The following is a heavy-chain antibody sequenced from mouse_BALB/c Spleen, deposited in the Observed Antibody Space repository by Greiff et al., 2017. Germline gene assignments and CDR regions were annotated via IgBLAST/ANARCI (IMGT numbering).Heavy chain of an antibody. CDR2: INPSNGRT. V-gene: IGHV1S81*02. J-gene: IGHJ4*01. CDR3: AREITGCMDY. CDR1: GYTFTSYW. Sequence: QVQLQQPGAELVKPGASVKLSCKASGYTFTSYWMHWVKQRPGQGLEWIGEINPSNGRTNYNEKFKSKATLTVDKSSSTAYMQLSSLTSEDSAVYYCAREITGCMDYWGQGTSVTVSS. D-gene: IGHD2-4*01.